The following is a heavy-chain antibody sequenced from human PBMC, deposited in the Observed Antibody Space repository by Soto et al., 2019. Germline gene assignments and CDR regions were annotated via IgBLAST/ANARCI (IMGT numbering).Heavy chain of an antibody. D-gene: IGHD2-15*01. CDR1: SDSISNYY. CDR3: ARGGGTRGWY. V-gene: IGHV4-59*01. CDR2: VHDSGRS. Sequence: QVQLQESGPGLVKPSETLSLTCTVSSDSISNYYWTWIRQPPGKGLEWIGYVHDSGRSNYNPSLKSRFKIPVDTSKKQFSLTLNSVTAADTAVYYCARGGGTRGWYWGQGTLVTVSS. J-gene: IGHJ4*02.